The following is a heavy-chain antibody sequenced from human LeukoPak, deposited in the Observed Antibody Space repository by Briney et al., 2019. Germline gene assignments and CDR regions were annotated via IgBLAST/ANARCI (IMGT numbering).Heavy chain of an antibody. Sequence: GASVKVSCKASGYTFTRYDINWVRQATGQGLEWMGWMNPNSGNTGYAQKFQGRVTMTRNTSISTAYMELSSLRSEDTAVYYCARGGYRIAAPCMDVWGQGTTVTVSS. CDR1: GYTFTRYD. V-gene: IGHV1-8*01. CDR3: ARGGYRIAAPCMDV. D-gene: IGHD6-6*01. J-gene: IGHJ6*02. CDR2: MNPNSGNT.